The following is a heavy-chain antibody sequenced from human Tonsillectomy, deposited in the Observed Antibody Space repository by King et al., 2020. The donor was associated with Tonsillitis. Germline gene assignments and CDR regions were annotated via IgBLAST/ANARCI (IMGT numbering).Heavy chain of an antibody. CDR3: AKDVLGEWELFDY. CDR2: ISYDGSNK. D-gene: IGHD1-26*01. CDR1: GFTFSSYG. J-gene: IGHJ4*02. V-gene: IGHV3-30*18. Sequence: VQLVESGGGVVQPGRSLRLSCAASGFTFSSYGMHWVRQAPGKGLEWVAVISYDGSNKYYADSVKGRFTISRDNSKNTLYLQMNSLRAEDTAVYYCAKDVLGEWELFDYWGQGTLVTVSS.